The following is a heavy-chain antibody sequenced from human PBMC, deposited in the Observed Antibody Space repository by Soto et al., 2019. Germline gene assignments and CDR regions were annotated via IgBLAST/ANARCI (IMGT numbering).Heavy chain of an antibody. V-gene: IGHV3-23*01. J-gene: IGHJ4*01. CDR2: IGSGGDST. Sequence: LRLSCASSLLTLRRYAMSLVRQAPGKGLEWVSAIGSGGDSTYYADSVKGRFTISRDNSKNTLYLQMNSLRVEDTAVYYCTKVVTGWYWDYWGHGSLVPFSS. D-gene: IGHD2-21*02. CDR1: LLTLRRYA. CDR3: TKVVTGWYWDY.